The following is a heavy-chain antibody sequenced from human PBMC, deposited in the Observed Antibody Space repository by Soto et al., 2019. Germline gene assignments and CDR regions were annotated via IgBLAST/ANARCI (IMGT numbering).Heavy chain of an antibody. J-gene: IGHJ5*02. Sequence: GGSLRLSCAASGFTFSSYAMSWVRQAPGKGLEWVSAISGSGGSTYYADSVKGRFTISRDNSKNTLYLQMNSLRAEDTAVYYCAKDNWLGYYDFWSGHSRFDPWGQGTLVTVSS. CDR3: AKDNWLGYYDFWSGHSRFDP. D-gene: IGHD3-3*01. CDR2: ISGSGGST. V-gene: IGHV3-23*01. CDR1: GFTFSSYA.